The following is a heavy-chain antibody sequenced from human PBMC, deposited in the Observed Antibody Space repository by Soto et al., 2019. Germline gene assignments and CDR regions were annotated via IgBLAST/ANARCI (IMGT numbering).Heavy chain of an antibody. CDR3: ASSFPLPASIGY. Sequence: GAALKVSCKASGYTFTSYAMHWVRQAPGQRLEWMGWINAGNGNTKYSQKFQGRVTITRDTSASTAYMELSSLRSEDTAVYYCASSFPLPASIGYRGQGTLVTLSS. J-gene: IGHJ4*02. CDR1: GYTFTSYA. D-gene: IGHD2-2*02. CDR2: INAGNGNT. V-gene: IGHV1-3*01.